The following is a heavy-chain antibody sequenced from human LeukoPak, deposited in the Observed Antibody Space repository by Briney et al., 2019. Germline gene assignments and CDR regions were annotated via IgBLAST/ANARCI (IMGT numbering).Heavy chain of an antibody. CDR1: GLTFSDYN. CDR2: ITSGTTYI. CDR3: AKDSQNYVAYYYYYMDV. V-gene: IGHV3-21*01. Sequence: SGGSLRLSCAASGLTFSDYNMNWVRQSPEKGLEWVSSITSGTTYIYYADSVRGRFTLSRDNAKNSLYLQMNSLRAEDTAVYYCAKDSQNYVAYYYYYMDVWGKGPTVTVSS. J-gene: IGHJ6*03. D-gene: IGHD1-7*01.